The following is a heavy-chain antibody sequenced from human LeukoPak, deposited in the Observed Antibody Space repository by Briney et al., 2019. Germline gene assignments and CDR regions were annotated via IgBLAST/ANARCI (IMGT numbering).Heavy chain of an antibody. CDR1: GYSFNTYW. Sequence: GESLKISCKGSGYSFNTYWIGWVRQMPGKGLEWMGIIYPGDSDTRYSPSFQGQVTISADKSISTAYLQWSSLKASDTAMYYCASLHDYGDYTFDYWGQGTLVTVSS. J-gene: IGHJ4*02. V-gene: IGHV5-51*01. D-gene: IGHD4-17*01. CDR2: IYPGDSDT. CDR3: ASLHDYGDYTFDY.